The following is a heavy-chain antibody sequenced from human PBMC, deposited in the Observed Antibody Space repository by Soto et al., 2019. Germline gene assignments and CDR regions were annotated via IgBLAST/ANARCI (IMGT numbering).Heavy chain of an antibody. J-gene: IGHJ4*02. CDR2: IIPIFGTA. V-gene: IGHV1-69*06. CDR3: ARGGDHYYDSSGYFLDFDY. D-gene: IGHD3-22*01. CDR1: GGTFSSYA. Sequence: QVPLVQSGAEVKKPGSSVKVSCKASGGTFSSYAISWVRQAPGQGLEWMGGIIPIFGTANYAQKFQGRVTITADKSTSTAYMELSSLRSEDTAVYYCARGGDHYYDSSGYFLDFDYWGQGTLVTVSS.